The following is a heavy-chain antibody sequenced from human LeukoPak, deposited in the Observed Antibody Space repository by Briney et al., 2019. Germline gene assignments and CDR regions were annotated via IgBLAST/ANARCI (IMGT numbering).Heavy chain of an antibody. CDR2: ISPDGTTT. Sequence: PGGSLRLSCAASGFTFSSYAMSWVRQAPGKGLEWVSRISPDGTTTAFADSVEGRFAISRDNAKNTLYLQMTSLRAEDTAMYYCARDNSPGWFGPWGQGTLVTVSA. J-gene: IGHJ5*02. V-gene: IGHV3-74*01. CDR3: ARDNSPGWFGP. CDR1: GFTFSSYA. D-gene: IGHD4-11*01.